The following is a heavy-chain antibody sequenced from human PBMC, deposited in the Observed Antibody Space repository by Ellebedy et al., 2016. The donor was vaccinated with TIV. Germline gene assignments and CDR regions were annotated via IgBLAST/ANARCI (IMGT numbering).Heavy chain of an antibody. V-gene: IGHV5-10-1*01. CDR1: GYSFTTYW. Sequence: GESLKISCTGSGYSFTTYWINWVRQMPGKGLEWMGRIDPGDSDTNYSASFQGHITISADKSISTAYLQWSSLKASDTAIYYCARSYGNSGSFSTWGQGALVTVSS. CDR3: ARSYGNSGSFST. J-gene: IGHJ5*02. D-gene: IGHD6-19*01. CDR2: IDPGDSDT.